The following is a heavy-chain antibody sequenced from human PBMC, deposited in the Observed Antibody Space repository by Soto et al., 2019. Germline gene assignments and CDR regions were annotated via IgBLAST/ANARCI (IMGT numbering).Heavy chain of an antibody. CDR2: IDPSDSYT. D-gene: IGHD6-13*01. CDR3: ARDLAAAGTSDP. J-gene: IGHJ5*02. Sequence: GESVKISCKGSGYSFTSYWISWVRQMPGKGLEWMGRIDPSDSYTNYSPSFQGHVTISADKSISTAYLQWSSLKASDTAMYYCARDLAAAGTSDPWGQGTLVTVSS. V-gene: IGHV5-10-1*01. CDR1: GYSFTSYW.